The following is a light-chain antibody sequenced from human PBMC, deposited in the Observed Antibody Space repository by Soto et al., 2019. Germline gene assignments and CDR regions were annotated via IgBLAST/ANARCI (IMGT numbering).Light chain of an antibody. CDR3: CSSARNSVV. J-gene: IGLJ2*01. Sequence: QSALTQPASVSGSPGQSITISCTGTSSDVGSSSLVSWYQQHPGKAPKLMIYEDIERPSGVSNRFSGSNSGNTASLTISGLQPEDEAYYYCCSSARNSVVFGGGTKLTVL. CDR2: EDI. V-gene: IGLV2-23*01. CDR1: SSDVGSSSL.